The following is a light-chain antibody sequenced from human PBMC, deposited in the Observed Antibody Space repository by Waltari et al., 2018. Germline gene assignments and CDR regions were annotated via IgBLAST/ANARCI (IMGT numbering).Light chain of an antibody. Sequence: EMVMTQFPGTLSVSPGERATLSCRASQSVSSKLAWYQQSPGQVPRLLIYGSSTRATGIPARFIGSGSGTEFTLTISSLQSEDFAVYYCQQYNNWPQVTFGGGTRVEIK. J-gene: IGKJ4*01. CDR1: QSVSSK. CDR2: GSS. V-gene: IGKV3-15*01. CDR3: QQYNNWPQVT.